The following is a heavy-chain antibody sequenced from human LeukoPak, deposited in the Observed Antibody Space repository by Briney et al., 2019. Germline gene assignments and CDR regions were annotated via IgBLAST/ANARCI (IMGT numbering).Heavy chain of an antibody. V-gene: IGHV4-39*07. J-gene: IGHJ3*02. CDR2: IFYSGST. Sequence: NPSETLSLTCTVSGGSISTSNYYWGWIRQPPGKGLEWIGNIFYSGSTYYSPSLRSRVTISLDTSRNQFSLKLSSVTAADTAVYYCARDSLYYYGSGTRSDAFDIWGQGTMVTVSS. CDR3: ARDSLYYYGSGTRSDAFDI. CDR1: GGSISTSNYY. D-gene: IGHD3-10*01.